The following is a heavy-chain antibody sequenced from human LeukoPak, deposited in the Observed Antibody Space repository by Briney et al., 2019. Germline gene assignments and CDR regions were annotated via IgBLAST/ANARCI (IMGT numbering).Heavy chain of an antibody. J-gene: IGHJ5*02. CDR3: ARDLIGYENRFDP. Sequence: GGSLRLSCEVSGFTFSRFWMSWVRQAPGKGLEWVANIKQDGSVKYYVDSVKGRFTISRDNAKNSLYLQMNSLRAEDTAIYYCARDLIGYENRFDPWGQGTLVTVSS. CDR1: GFTFSRFW. V-gene: IGHV3-7*01. CDR2: IKQDGSVK. D-gene: IGHD5-12*01.